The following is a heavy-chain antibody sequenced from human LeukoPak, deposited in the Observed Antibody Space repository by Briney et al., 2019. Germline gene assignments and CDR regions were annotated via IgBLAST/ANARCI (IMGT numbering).Heavy chain of an antibody. Sequence: GASVKVSCKASGYSFSGFYMNWVRQAPGQGLEWMGWIIPNTGGTNYAQKFQGRVTMTRDTTISTAYMELSSLRSDDTAVYYCAREWLIVVTGTGHLDYWGQGTLVTVSS. D-gene: IGHD6-19*01. CDR2: IIPNTGGT. CDR1: GYSFSGFY. J-gene: IGHJ4*02. V-gene: IGHV1-2*02. CDR3: AREWLIVVTGTGHLDY.